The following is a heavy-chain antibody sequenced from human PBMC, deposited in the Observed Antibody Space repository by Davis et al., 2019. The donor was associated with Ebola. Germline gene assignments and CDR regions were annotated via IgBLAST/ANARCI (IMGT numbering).Heavy chain of an antibody. J-gene: IGHJ3*02. Sequence: GESLKISCEASGFIFSSYVMSWVRQAPGKGLEWVSTLCTSADTYYADSVKGRFTISRDNSRNTLYLQMNGLRVEDTAIYYCAKDTANIWFDIWGQGTMVTVSS. V-gene: IGHV3-23*01. D-gene: IGHD2-21*02. CDR2: LCTSADT. CDR3: AKDTANIWFDI. CDR1: GFIFSSYV.